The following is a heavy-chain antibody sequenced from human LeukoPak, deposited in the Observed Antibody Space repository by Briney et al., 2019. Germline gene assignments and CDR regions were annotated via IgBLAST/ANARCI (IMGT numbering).Heavy chain of an antibody. Sequence: GGSLRLSCVGSGFRFSGYWMSWVRQAPGKGLEWVANIKQDGSEGYYVDSVKGRFTVSRDNAKNSQYLQMNSLRVEDTAVYYCATDGGPFDHWGQGTLVTVSS. CDR1: GFRFSGYW. CDR2: IKQDGSEG. V-gene: IGHV3-7*01. J-gene: IGHJ4*02. D-gene: IGHD3-3*01. CDR3: ATDGGPFDH.